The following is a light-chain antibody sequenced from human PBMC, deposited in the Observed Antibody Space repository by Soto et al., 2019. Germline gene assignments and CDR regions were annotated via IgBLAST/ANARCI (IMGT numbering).Light chain of an antibody. Sequence: DIVMAQCPATLSVSPGEXAXXSCTASHSVSSTLAWYQPNPANAHSLLLYGASTRATGIPARFSGRGSGTELTLNTSRLQSEDFAVYYCLQYNDWRGTFGQGTKV. J-gene: IGKJ1*01. CDR1: HSVSST. V-gene: IGKV3-15*01. CDR3: LQYNDWRGT. CDR2: GAS.